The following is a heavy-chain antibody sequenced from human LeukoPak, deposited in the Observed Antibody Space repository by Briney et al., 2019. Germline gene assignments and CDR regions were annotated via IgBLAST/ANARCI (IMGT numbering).Heavy chain of an antibody. CDR1: GFTFSRYW. CDR2: INQDGSEK. Sequence: PGGSLRLSCAASGFTFSRYWMSWVRQAPGKGLEWVANINQDGSEKYYVDSVKGRFTISRDNAKNSLFLQMNSLRAEDTAVYYCARILTGYVAFDYWGQGTLVTVSS. V-gene: IGHV3-7*01. D-gene: IGHD3-9*01. J-gene: IGHJ4*02. CDR3: ARILTGYVAFDY.